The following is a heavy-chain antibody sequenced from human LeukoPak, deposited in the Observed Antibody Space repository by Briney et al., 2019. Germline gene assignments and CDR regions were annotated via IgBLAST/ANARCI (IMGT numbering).Heavy chain of an antibody. CDR3: ARDRSSSSSPDHYFDY. D-gene: IGHD6-6*01. CDR1: GFTFSDYY. V-gene: IGHV3-11*01. CDR2: ISSSGSNI. J-gene: IGHJ4*02. Sequence: PGGSLRLSCAASGFTFSDYYMSWVRQAPGKGLEWVSYISSSGSNIYYADSVKGRFTISRDNAKNSLYLQMNSLRAEDTAVYYCARDRSSSSSPDHYFDYWGQGTLVTVSS.